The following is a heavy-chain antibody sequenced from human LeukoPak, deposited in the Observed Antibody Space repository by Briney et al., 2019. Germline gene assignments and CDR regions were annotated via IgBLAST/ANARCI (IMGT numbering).Heavy chain of an antibody. Sequence: ASVKVSCKTSGYTFTSYCMHWVRQAPGQGLEWMGIINPSGGNTNYAQRFQGRVTMTRGTSTRTVYMELSSLRSEDTALYYCARVRGVEFDYWGQGTLVTVSS. J-gene: IGHJ4*02. CDR1: GYTFTSYC. V-gene: IGHV1-46*01. D-gene: IGHD3-10*01. CDR2: INPSGGNT. CDR3: ARVRGVEFDY.